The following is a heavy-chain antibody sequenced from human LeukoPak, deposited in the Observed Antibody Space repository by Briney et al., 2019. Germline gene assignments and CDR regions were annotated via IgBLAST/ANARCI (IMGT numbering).Heavy chain of an antibody. CDR3: AREGRSTTDGY. V-gene: IGHV4-4*07. CDR2: ISSSGST. D-gene: IGHD1-14*01. J-gene: IGHJ4*02. CDR1: GGSISSYY. Sequence: SETLSLTCTVSGGSISSYYWTWVRQPAGKGLEWIGRISSSGSTNYNPSLESRVTMSVDTSKNQFSLKLSSMTAADMAVYYCAREGRSTTDGYWGQGTLVTVSS.